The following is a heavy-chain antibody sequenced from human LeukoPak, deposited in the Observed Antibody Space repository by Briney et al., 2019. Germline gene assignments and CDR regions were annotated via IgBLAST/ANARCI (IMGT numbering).Heavy chain of an antibody. J-gene: IGHJ4*02. CDR1: GFTFSSFW. D-gene: IGHD5-12*01. Sequence: GGSLRLSCAASGFTFSSFWMTWVRQAPGKGLEWVANINQDGSEKYYVDSVKGRFTISRDNAKNSVYLQTNSLRAEDTAVYYCARDGGVSGYDFLDYWGQGTLVTVSS. CDR3: ARDGGVSGYDFLDY. V-gene: IGHV3-7*01. CDR2: INQDGSEK.